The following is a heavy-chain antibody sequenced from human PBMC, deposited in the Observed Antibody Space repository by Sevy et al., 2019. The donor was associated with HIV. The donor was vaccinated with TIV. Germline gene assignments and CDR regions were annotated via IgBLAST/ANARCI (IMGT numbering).Heavy chain of an antibody. Sequence: GGSLRLSCAASGITLTPYWMHWVRQVPGKGLVWVSRINSDGSSTSYAESVKGRFTISRDNGKNPVYMQMESLGVEDTAVYFCSRGLYYYDMRGHQEPGDYWGQGVLVTVSS. CDR3: SRGLYYYDMRGHQEPGDY. J-gene: IGHJ4*02. V-gene: IGHV3-74*01. D-gene: IGHD3-22*01. CDR1: GITLTPYW. CDR2: INSDGSST.